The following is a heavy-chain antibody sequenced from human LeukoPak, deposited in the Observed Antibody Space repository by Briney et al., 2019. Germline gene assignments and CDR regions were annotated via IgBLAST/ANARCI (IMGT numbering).Heavy chain of an antibody. Sequence: SETLSHTCSVSGDSISTYHWNWIRKPPGKGLEWIGYMQSTGNSNYNPSLKSRVSMSVETSKNRIVLNLSSVTAADTAVYYCAREKRHGYGRYFDHWGQGLLVTVSS. J-gene: IGHJ4*02. D-gene: IGHD1-1*01. CDR2: MQSTGNS. CDR1: GDSISTYH. V-gene: IGHV4-59*01. CDR3: AREKRHGYGRYFDH.